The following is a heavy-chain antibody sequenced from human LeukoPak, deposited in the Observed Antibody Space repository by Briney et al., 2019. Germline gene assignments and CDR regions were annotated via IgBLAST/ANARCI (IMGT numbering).Heavy chain of an antibody. D-gene: IGHD6-19*01. CDR2: IIPIFGTA. Sequence: GASVKVSCKASGGTFSSYAISWVRQAPGQGLEWMGGIIPIFGTANYAQKFQGRVTITTDESTSTAYMELSSLRSEDTAVYYCARERGSGSSAFDIWGQGQWSPSLQ. CDR3: ARERGSGSSAFDI. CDR1: GGTFSSYA. J-gene: IGHJ3*02. V-gene: IGHV1-69*05.